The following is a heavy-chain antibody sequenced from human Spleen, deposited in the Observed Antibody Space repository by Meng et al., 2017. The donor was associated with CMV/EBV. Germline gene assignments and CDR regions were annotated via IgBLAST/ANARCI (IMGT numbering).Heavy chain of an antibody. CDR1: GFTFGDYA. J-gene: IGHJ3*01. D-gene: IGHD3-3*01. CDR2: IRTSTYGGTT. CDR3: SRDNYEAESLEWLSVYLGPDAFDV. V-gene: IGHV3-49*04. Sequence: GGSLRLSCRASGFTFGDYAMSWVRQAPGKGLEWIGFIRTSTYGGTTKYAASVKGKFTISRDDSKSIAYLQIHSLKTEDSAVYYCSRDNYEAESLEWLSVYLGPDAFDVWGQGTVVTVSS.